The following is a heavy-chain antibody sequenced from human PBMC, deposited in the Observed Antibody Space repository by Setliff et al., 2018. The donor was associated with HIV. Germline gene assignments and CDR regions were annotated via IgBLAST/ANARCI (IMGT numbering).Heavy chain of an antibody. CDR3: AQAQTSVSGSYYQYLQH. J-gene: IGHJ1*01. Sequence: GGSLRLSCAASGFTFSTYWMHWVRQAPGKGLEWVSSLSGSGGSTYYADSVKGRFTISRDNSKSTLYLRMNSLRAEDTAVYYCAQAQTSVSGSYYQYLQHWGQGTLVTVSS. CDR1: GFTFSTYW. CDR2: LSGSGGST. D-gene: IGHD3-10*01. V-gene: IGHV3-23*01.